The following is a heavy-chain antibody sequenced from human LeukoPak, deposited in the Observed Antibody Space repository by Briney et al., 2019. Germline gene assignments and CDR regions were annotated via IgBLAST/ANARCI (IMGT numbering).Heavy chain of an antibody. CDR3: AKETSSIAARRSFDY. CDR1: GFTFSSYG. J-gene: IGHJ4*02. V-gene: IGHV3-33*06. D-gene: IGHD6-6*01. Sequence: GGSLRLSCAASGFTFSSYGMHWVRQAPGKGLGWVAVIWYDGSNKYYADPVKGRFTISRDNSKSTLYLQMNSLRAEDTAVYYCAKETSSIAARRSFDYWGQGTLITVSS. CDR2: IWYDGSNK.